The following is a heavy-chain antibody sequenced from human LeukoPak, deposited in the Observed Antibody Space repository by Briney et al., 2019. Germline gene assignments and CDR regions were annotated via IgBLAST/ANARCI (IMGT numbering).Heavy chain of an antibody. D-gene: IGHD3-22*01. CDR2: ISGSGGST. Sequence: GGSLRPSCAASGFTFSSYAMSWVRQAPGKGLEWVSAISGSGGSTYYADSVKGRFTISRDNSKNTLYLQMNSLRAEDTAVYYCAKDDYYDSSGYYSLDYWGQGTLVTVSS. J-gene: IGHJ4*02. V-gene: IGHV3-23*01. CDR3: AKDDYYDSSGYYSLDY. CDR1: GFTFSSYA.